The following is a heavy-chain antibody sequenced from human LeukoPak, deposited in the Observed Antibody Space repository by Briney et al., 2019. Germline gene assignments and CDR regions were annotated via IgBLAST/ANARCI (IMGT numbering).Heavy chain of an antibody. Sequence: SETLSLTCSVCGGSISSYDWSWIRRPAGKGLEWIGRIDSCGSTNYNPSLKGRVTMSVDKSKNQFSLKLSSVTAADTAVYYCAMEDIVVVSALGSDYYYYYVDVWGKGTTVTVSS. V-gene: IGHV4-4*07. J-gene: IGHJ6*03. D-gene: IGHD2-2*01. CDR3: AMEDIVVVSALGSDYYYYYVDV. CDR1: GGSISSYD. CDR2: IDSCGST.